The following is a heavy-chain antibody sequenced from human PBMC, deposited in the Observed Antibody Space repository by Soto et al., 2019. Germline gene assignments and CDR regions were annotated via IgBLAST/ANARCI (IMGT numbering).Heavy chain of an antibody. D-gene: IGHD6-19*01. V-gene: IGHV3-9*01. CDR1: GFTFDEYA. Sequence: GGSLRLSCAASGFTFDEYAMHWVRQAPGKGLEWVSGISWNSGSIGYADSVKGRFTISRDNAKNSLYLQMNSLRAEDTALYYCAKDTVAAAGTYYYYYMDGWGKGTTVTVSS. J-gene: IGHJ6*03. CDR2: ISWNSGSI. CDR3: AKDTVAAAGTYYYYYMDG.